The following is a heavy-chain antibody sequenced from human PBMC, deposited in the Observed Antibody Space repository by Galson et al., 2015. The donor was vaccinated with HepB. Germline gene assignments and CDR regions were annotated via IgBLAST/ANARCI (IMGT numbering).Heavy chain of an antibody. D-gene: IGHD3-10*01. CDR3: ARRISLVRGIITKPDYYYGMDV. CDR2: INQDGSSK. V-gene: IGHV3-7*03. Sequence: LRLSCAASGFTFSSYWMNWVRQAPGPGLEWVANINQDGSSKYYVDSVKGRFTISRGNAKDAVYLQLDSLRAEDTAVYYCARRISLVRGIITKPDYYYGMDVWGQGTTVTVAS. CDR1: GFTFSSYW. J-gene: IGHJ6*02.